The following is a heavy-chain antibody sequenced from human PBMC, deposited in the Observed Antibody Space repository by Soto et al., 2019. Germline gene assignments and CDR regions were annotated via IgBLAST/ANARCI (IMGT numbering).Heavy chain of an antibody. CDR3: AGHHCSSTSCFYDAFDI. Sequence: PGESLKISCKGSGYSFTSYWIGWVRQMPGKGLEWMGVIYAGDSDSRYSPSFQGQVTISADKSISTAYLQWSSLKASDTAMYYCAGHHCSSTSCFYDAFDIWGQGTMVTVSS. D-gene: IGHD2-2*01. CDR2: IYAGDSDS. J-gene: IGHJ3*02. V-gene: IGHV5-51*01. CDR1: GYSFTSYW.